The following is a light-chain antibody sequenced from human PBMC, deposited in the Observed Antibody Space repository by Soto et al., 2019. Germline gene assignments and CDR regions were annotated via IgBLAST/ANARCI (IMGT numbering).Light chain of an antibody. CDR1: QSVSSY. V-gene: IGKV3-11*01. Sequence: EIVLTQSPATLSLSPGERATLSCRASQSVSSYFAWYQQKPGQAPRLLIFDASNRATGIPARFSGSGSGTDFTLTISILEPEDFAVYYCQQRSNWTPSTFGQGTKVEIK. CDR3: QQRSNWTPST. J-gene: IGKJ1*01. CDR2: DAS.